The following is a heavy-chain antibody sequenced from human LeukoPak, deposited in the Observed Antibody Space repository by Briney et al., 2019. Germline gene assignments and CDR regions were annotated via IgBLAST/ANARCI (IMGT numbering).Heavy chain of an antibody. J-gene: IGHJ6*03. CDR2: IYYSGST. CDR1: GGSISSYY. V-gene: IGHV4-59*01. Sequence: SETLSLTCTVSGGSISSYYWSWIRQPPGKGLEWIGYIYYSGSTNYNLSLKSRVTISVDTSKNQFSLKLSSVTAADTAVYYCARGVYDILTGYYYMDVWGKGTTVTISS. D-gene: IGHD3-9*01. CDR3: ARGVYDILTGYYYMDV.